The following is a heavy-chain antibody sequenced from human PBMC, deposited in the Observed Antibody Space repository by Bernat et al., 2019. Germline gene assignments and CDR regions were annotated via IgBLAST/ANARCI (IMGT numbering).Heavy chain of an antibody. D-gene: IGHD2-2*01. CDR1: RFTFSSYE. CDR3: AREPPDYCSGTSCYAFHYFDY. J-gene: IGHJ4*02. Sequence: EVQLVESGGGLVQPGGSLRLSCATSRFTFSSYEMNWVRQAPGKGLEWLSYISSSGSVTYYADSVKGRFSISRDNAKNSLYLQMNSLRAEDTALYFCAREPPDYCSGTSCYAFHYFDYWGQGTLVTVSS. V-gene: IGHV3-48*03. CDR2: ISSSGSVT.